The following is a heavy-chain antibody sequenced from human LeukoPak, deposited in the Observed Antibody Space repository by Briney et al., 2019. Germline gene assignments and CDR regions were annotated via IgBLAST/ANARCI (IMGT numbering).Heavy chain of an antibody. CDR2: INAGNGNT. D-gene: IGHD6-13*01. V-gene: IGHV1-3*01. CDR1: GYTFTSYA. J-gene: IGHJ6*02. CDR3: ARAESSSWYFFDYYYGMDV. Sequence: GASVKVSCKASGYTFTSYAMHWVRQAPGQRLEWMGWINAGNGNTKYSQKFQGRVTITRDTSASTAYMELSSLRSEYTAVYYCARAESSSWYFFDYYYGMDVWGQGTTVTVSS.